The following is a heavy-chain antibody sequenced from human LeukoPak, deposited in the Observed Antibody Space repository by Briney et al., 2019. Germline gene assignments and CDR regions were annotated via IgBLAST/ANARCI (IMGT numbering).Heavy chain of an antibody. CDR3: ARSSGVYPGTTSNY. Sequence: KSGGSLRLSCAASGFTFSSYSMNWVRQAPGKGLEWVSSISSSSSYIYYADSVKGRFTISRDNAKNSLYLQMSSLRAEDTAVYYCARSSGVYPGTTSNYWGQGTLVTVSS. D-gene: IGHD1-7*01. CDR2: ISSSSSYI. V-gene: IGHV3-21*01. J-gene: IGHJ4*02. CDR1: GFTFSSYS.